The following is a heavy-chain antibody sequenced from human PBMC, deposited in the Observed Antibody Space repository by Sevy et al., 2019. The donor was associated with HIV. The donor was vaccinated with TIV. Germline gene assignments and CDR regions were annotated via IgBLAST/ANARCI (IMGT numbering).Heavy chain of an antibody. CDR1: GFIFSTYA. Sequence: GGSLRLSCTASGFIFSTYAMTWVRQAPGKGLEWASAISGSGGSTYYADSLKGRFTIFRDNSKNTLYLQMNNLRAEDTAVYYCAKGDSTFYGLDVWGQGTTVTVSS. J-gene: IGHJ6*02. CDR3: AKGDSTFYGLDV. CDR2: ISGSGGST. V-gene: IGHV3-23*01. D-gene: IGHD6-13*01.